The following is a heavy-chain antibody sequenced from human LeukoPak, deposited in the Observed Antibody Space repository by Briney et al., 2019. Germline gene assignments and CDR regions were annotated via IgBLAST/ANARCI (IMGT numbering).Heavy chain of an antibody. Sequence: PSETLSLTCTVSGGSISSYYWSWIRQPAGKGLEWIGRIYTSGSTNYNPSLKSRVTMSVDTSKNQFSLKLSSVTAADTAVYYCARTDYSSSSGWFDPWGQGTLVTVSS. CDR1: GGSISSYY. CDR3: ARTDYSSSSGWFDP. CDR2: IYTSGST. V-gene: IGHV4-4*07. D-gene: IGHD6-6*01. J-gene: IGHJ5*02.